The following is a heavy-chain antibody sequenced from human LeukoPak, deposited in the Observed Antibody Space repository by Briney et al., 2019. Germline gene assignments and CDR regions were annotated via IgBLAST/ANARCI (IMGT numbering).Heavy chain of an antibody. Sequence: ASVKVSCKASGYTFSIYSIAWVRQAPGQGLEWMGWISAYNGNTNYAQKFQGRVTTTTDTSTSTGYMELRSLRSDDTAVYYCARAGYSYGYLGYFDYWGQGTLVTVSS. CDR3: ARAGYSYGYLGYFDY. V-gene: IGHV1-18*01. D-gene: IGHD5-18*01. CDR2: ISAYNGNT. CDR1: GYTFSIYS. J-gene: IGHJ4*02.